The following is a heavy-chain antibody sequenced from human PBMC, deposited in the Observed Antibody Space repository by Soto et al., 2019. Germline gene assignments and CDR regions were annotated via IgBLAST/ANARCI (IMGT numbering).Heavy chain of an antibody. CDR2: IYYSGST. J-gene: IGHJ4*02. CDR1: GGSISSYY. V-gene: IGHV4-59*01. D-gene: IGHD2-2*01. Sequence: SETLCLTCTVSGGSISSYYWSWIRQPPGKGLEWIGYIYYSGSTNYNPSLKSRVTISVDTSKNQFSLKLSSVTAADTAVYYCAREVKYCSSTSCYAEFDYWGQGTLVTVSS. CDR3: AREVKYCSSTSCYAEFDY.